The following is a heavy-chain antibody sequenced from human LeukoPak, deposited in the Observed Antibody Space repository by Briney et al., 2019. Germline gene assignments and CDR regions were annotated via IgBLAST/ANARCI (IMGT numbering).Heavy chain of an antibody. V-gene: IGHV4-59*01. CDR3: AVSRIAVTGTNNY. D-gene: IGHD6-19*01. CDR2: IHYYGNT. Sequence: SETLSLTCSVSGGSISSYYWSWIRQSPGKGLEWIGYIHYYGNTNYNPSLKSRVTISIDTSNNQFSLKLSSVTAADTAVYYCAVSRIAVTGTNNYWGQGTLVTVSS. CDR1: GGSISSYY. J-gene: IGHJ4*02.